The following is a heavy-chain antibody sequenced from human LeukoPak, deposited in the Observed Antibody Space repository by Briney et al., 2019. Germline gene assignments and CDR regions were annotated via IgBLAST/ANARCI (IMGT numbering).Heavy chain of an antibody. CDR3: ARVFDLRFDY. CDR1: GGSISSYY. CDR2: IYYSGST. Sequence: SETLSLTCTVSGGSISSYYWSWIRQPPGKGLEWIGYIYYSGSTNYNPSLKSRVTISVDTSKNQFSLKLSSVTAADTAVYYCARVFDLRFDYWGQGTLVTVSS. V-gene: IGHV4-59*01. J-gene: IGHJ4*02.